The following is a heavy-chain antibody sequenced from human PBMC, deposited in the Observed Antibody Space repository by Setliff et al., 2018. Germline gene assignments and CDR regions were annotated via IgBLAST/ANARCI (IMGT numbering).Heavy chain of an antibody. CDR2: TGHTGSI. CDR1: GYSISSGYI. Sequence: PSETLSLTCTVSGYSISSGYIWGWIRQPPGKGLEWVGNTGHTGSINYNPSPKSRLTISRDTSKNQVSLKLNSVTATDTAVYYCARDLGHGGDSDYWGQGIQVTVS. CDR3: ARDLGHGGDSDY. D-gene: IGHD2-21*02. V-gene: IGHV4-38-2*02. J-gene: IGHJ4*02.